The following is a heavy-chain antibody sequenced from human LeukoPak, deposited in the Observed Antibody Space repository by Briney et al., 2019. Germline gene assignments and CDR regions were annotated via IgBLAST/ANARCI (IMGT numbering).Heavy chain of an antibody. V-gene: IGHV4-30-2*01. CDR3: ARDIRDGYYFDY. CDR1: GGSISSGGYY. Sequence: SETLSLTCTVPGGSISSGGYYWSWIRQPPGKGLEWIGYIYHSGSTYYNPSLKSRVTISVDRSKNQFSLKLSSVTAADTAVYYCARDIRDGYYFDYWGQGTLVTVSS. J-gene: IGHJ4*02. CDR2: IYHSGST. D-gene: IGHD5-24*01.